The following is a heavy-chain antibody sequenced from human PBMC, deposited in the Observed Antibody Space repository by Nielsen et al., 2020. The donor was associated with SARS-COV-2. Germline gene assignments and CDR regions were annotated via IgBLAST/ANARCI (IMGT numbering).Heavy chain of an antibody. CDR3: ARESRPGWNFDY. CDR1: GFTFSSYA. D-gene: IGHD6-19*01. J-gene: IGHJ4*02. V-gene: IGHV3-30*04. CDR2: ISYDGSNK. Sequence: GESLKISCAASGFTFSSYAMHWVRQAPGKGLEWVAVISYDGSNKYYADSVKGRFTISRDNSKNTLYLQMNSLRAEDTAVYYCARESRPGWNFDYWGQGTLVTVSS.